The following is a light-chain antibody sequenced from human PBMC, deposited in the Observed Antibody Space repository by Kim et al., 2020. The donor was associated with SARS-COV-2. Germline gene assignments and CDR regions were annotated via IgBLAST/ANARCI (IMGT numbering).Light chain of an antibody. J-gene: IGLJ1*01. CDR1: SSDVGSYNL. CDR2: EGS. CDR3: CSYAGSSTSPGH. Sequence: QSALTQPASVSGSPGQSITISCTGTSSDVGSYNLVSWYQQHPGKAPKLMIYEGSKRPSGVSNRFSGSKSGNTASLTISGLQAEDEADYYCCSYAGSSTSPGHFGTGTKVTVL. V-gene: IGLV2-23*01.